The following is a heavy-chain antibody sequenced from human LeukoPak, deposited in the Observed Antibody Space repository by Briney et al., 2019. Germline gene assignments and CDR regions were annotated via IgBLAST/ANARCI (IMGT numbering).Heavy chain of an antibody. Sequence: PGGSLRLSCAASGFTFSSYSMNWVRQAPRKGLEWVSYISSSSSTIYYADSVKGRFTISRDNAKNSLYLQMNSLRAEDTAVYYCASFVVVPAAIPLGYWGQGTLVTVSS. CDR1: GFTFSSYS. D-gene: IGHD2-2*01. CDR3: ASFVVVPAAIPLGY. J-gene: IGHJ4*02. CDR2: ISSSSSTI. V-gene: IGHV3-48*01.